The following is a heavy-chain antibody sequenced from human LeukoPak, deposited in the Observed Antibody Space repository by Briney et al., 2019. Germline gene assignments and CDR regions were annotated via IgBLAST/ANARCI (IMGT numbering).Heavy chain of an antibody. J-gene: IGHJ4*02. CDR1: GFTFSSFT. Sequence: GGSLRLSCAASGFTFSSFTMNWARRVPGKGLEWISYISLGNSTMFYADSVKGRFTISRDNAKNSLYLQMNSLRDDDTAVYYCARVGNGRSWDYWGQGTLVSVSS. CDR3: ARVGNGRSWDY. V-gene: IGHV3-48*02. CDR2: ISLGNSTM. D-gene: IGHD2-15*01.